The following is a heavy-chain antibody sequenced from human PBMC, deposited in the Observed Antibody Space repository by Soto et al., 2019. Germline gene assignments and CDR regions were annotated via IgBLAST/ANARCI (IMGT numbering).Heavy chain of an antibody. CDR1: SGSITSHNW. V-gene: IGHV4-4*02. D-gene: IGHD4-17*01. Sequence: QVQLQESGPGLVKPSGTLSLTCAVSSGSITSHNWWSWVRQPPGKGLEWIGEIYHSGSRNYNPYPKSRVTISVDKSKNEFSLKLSSVTAADTAVYYCARDYGDSSPWPAFDIWGQGTMVTVSS. CDR2: IYHSGSR. CDR3: ARDYGDSSPWPAFDI. J-gene: IGHJ3*02.